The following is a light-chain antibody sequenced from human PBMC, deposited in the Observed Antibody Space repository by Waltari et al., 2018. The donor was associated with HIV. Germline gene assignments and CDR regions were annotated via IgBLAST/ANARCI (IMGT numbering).Light chain of an antibody. V-gene: IGKV3-20*01. Sequence: SVLSQARGTRSLSPGERATLSCRASPSVSSSYLAWYQQKPGRTPRLLIDGASSRDTGIPDRFSGSGSGTDFTLTIIRLEAEDVAVYYCQQYRISRYTFGRGTKLEIK. CDR1: PSVSSSY. CDR2: GAS. CDR3: QQYRISRYT. J-gene: IGKJ2*01.